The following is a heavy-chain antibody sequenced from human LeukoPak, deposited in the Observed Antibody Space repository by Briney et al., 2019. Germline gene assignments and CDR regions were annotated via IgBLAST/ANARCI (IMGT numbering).Heavy chain of an antibody. V-gene: IGHV1-2*02. CDR2: VNPNSSCT. J-gene: IGHJ3*02. D-gene: IGHD6-13*01. CDR3: ARGPSTAAFDI. Sequence: GASVTVSCKASGYAFIDYYLHWLRLAPGQALEWMGWVNPNSSCTGYALNIQDRVTMTRDTSISTAYMELSRLIFADTAVDYCARGPSTAAFDIWGQGTMVTVSA. CDR1: GYAFIDYY.